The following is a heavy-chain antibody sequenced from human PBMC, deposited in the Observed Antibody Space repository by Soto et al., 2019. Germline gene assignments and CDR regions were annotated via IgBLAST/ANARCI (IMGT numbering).Heavy chain of an antibody. Sequence: ASVKVSCKASGYTFTGYYMHWVRQAPGQGLEWMGWINPNSGGTNYAQKFQGWVTMTRETSISTAYMELSRLRSDDTAVYYCARGVRVVVTANHDAFDIWGQGTMVTVSS. CDR3: ARGVRVVVTANHDAFDI. CDR2: INPNSGGT. V-gene: IGHV1-2*04. J-gene: IGHJ3*02. CDR1: GYTFTGYY. D-gene: IGHD2-21*02.